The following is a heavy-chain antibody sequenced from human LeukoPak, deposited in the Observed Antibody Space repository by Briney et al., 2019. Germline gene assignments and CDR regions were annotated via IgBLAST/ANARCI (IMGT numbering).Heavy chain of an antibody. CDR3: ARRIVAGQSLFFQQ. V-gene: IGHV5-51*01. J-gene: IGHJ1*01. CDR2: IYPGDSET. CDR1: GYSFTNYW. Sequence: GESLKISCKGLGYSFTNYWIGWVRQMPGKGLEWMGNIYPGDSETRYSPSFQGQVTVSADESTSTAYLQWNSLKASDTAIYYCARRIVAGQSLFFQQWGQGTLVTVSS. D-gene: IGHD6-19*01.